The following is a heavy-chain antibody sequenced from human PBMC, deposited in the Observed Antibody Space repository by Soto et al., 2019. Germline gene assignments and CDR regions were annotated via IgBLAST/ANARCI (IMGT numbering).Heavy chain of an antibody. Sequence: PGGSRRPSVAASGFTLAAYAMHWFPQAPGKGLRGCAGMSWDTGSITYAGSAKARFPFSIANAKIFLYWHVAGRRPGDTALYYFAKDTSNIYYGMDVWGQGTTVTVSS. D-gene: IGHD4-4*01. CDR1: GFTLAAYA. CDR2: MSWDTGSI. CDR3: AKDTSNIYYGMDV. V-gene: IGHV3-9*01. J-gene: IGHJ6*02.